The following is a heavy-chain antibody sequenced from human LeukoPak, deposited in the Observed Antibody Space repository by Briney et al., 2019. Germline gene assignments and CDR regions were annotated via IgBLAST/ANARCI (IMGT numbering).Heavy chain of an antibody. CDR3: ARKKMAAAGKGAFDY. CDR1: GFTFNIYS. CDR2: MSSDASSE. V-gene: IGHV3-30*04. J-gene: IGHJ4*02. D-gene: IGHD6-13*01. Sequence: GRSLRLSCAASGFTFNIYSMYWVRQAPGKGLEWVASMSSDASSEYYADSVKGRFTISRDNSKSMLYLQINSLRAEDTAVYHCARKKMAAAGKGAFDYWGQGTLVTVSS.